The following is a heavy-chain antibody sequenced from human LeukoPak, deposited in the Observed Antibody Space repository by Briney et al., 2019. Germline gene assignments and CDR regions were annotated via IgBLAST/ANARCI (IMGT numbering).Heavy chain of an antibody. CDR2: INYSGSA. V-gene: IGHV4-34*01. CDR1: GGSFSGHN. D-gene: IGHD6-25*01. Sequence: PSETLSLTCAVYGGSFSGHNWNWIRQPPGKGLEWIGDINYSGSANYNPSLKSRVTISVDTSKSQFSLKLSSVTAADTAVYYCARGCGYHTADYWGQGTLVTVSS. J-gene: IGHJ4*02. CDR3: ARGCGYHTADY.